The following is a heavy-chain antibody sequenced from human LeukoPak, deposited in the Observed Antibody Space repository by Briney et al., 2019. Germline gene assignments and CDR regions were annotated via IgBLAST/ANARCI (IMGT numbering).Heavy chain of an antibody. Sequence: SETLSLTCTVSGASISTYYGNWIRQPPGGGLDWIGSIYDSGTTDYNPSLKSRITMSIDTSKNQFSLKLTSVTAADTAVYYCARRGSGTYSGGHFDYWAQGTLVTVSS. V-gene: IGHV4-59*08. CDR3: ARRGSGTYSGGHFDY. D-gene: IGHD1-26*01. J-gene: IGHJ4*02. CDR1: GASISTYY. CDR2: IYDSGTT.